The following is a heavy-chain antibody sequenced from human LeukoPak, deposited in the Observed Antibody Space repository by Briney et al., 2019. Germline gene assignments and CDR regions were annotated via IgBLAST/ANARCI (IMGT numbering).Heavy chain of an antibody. V-gene: IGHV4-59*01. CDR1: GGSISSYY. J-gene: IGHJ5*02. CDR2: IYYSGST. D-gene: IGHD5-12*01. CDR3: ARDRETGWLRFHWFDP. Sequence: SETLSLTCTVSGGSISSYYWSWIRQPPGKGLEWIGYIYYSGSTNYNPSLKSRVTISVDTSKNQFSLKLSSVTAADTAVYYCARDRETGWLRFHWFDPWGQGTLVTVSS.